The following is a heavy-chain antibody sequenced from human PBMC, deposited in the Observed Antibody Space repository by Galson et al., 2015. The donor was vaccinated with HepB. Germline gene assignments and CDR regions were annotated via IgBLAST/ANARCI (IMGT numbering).Heavy chain of an antibody. D-gene: IGHD3-16*01. CDR2: INAGNGNT. CDR3: AREIRMISSQHMDV. Sequence: QSGAEVKKPGESLRISCKASGYTFTSYAMHWVRQAPGQRLEWMGWINAGNGNTKYSQKFQGRVTITRDTSASTAYMELSSLRSEDTAVYYCAREIRMISSQHMDVWGKGTTVTVSS. V-gene: IGHV1-3*01. CDR1: GYTFTSYA. J-gene: IGHJ6*03.